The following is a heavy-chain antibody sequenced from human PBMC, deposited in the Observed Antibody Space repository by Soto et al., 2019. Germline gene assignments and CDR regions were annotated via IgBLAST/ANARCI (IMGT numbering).Heavy chain of an antibody. CDR3: AREGVGVGAATPRGYGMGG. V-gene: IGHV1-69*13. CDR2: IIPIFGTA. J-gene: IGHJ6*02. D-gene: IGHD2-15*01. CDR1: RGTSSSYA. Sequence: SVKVSCKAYRGTSSSYAISWVRQAPGQGLEWMGGIIPIFGTANYAQKCQGRVTITADESTSTAYMELSSLRSEDTAVYYCAREGVGVGAATPRGYGMGGWGQGTTDNLSS.